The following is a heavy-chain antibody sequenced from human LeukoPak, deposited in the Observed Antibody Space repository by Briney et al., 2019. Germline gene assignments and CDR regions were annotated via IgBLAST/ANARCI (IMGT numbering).Heavy chain of an antibody. V-gene: IGHV1-69*05. CDR3: ARDRVIAAAGTSYWFDP. Sequence: SVKVSCKACGGTFSSYAISWVRQAPGQGLEWMGGIIPIFGTANYAQKFQGRVTITTDESTSTAYMELSSLRSEDTAVYYCARDRVIAAAGTSYWFDPWGQGTLVTVSS. J-gene: IGHJ5*02. D-gene: IGHD6-13*01. CDR1: GGTFSSYA. CDR2: IIPIFGTA.